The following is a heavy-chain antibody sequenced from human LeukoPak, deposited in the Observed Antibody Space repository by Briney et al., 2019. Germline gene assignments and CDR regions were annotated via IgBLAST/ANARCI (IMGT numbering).Heavy chain of an antibody. J-gene: IGHJ4*02. V-gene: IGHV4-61*02. CDR2: IYTSGST. Sequence: SETLSLTCTVSGGSISGSSYYWSWIRQPAGKGLEWIGRIYTSGSTNYNPSLKSRVTISVDTSKNRFSLKLSSVTAADTAVYYCAREEMATMEFDYWGQGTLVTVSS. CDR3: AREEMATMEFDY. D-gene: IGHD5-24*01. CDR1: GGSISGSSYY.